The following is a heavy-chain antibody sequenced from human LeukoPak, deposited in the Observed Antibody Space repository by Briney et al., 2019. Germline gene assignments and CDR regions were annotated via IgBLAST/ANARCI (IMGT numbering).Heavy chain of an antibody. V-gene: IGHV3-7*04. CDR1: GLPFTNTW. CDR2: IKQDGGET. J-gene: IGHJ6*02. Sequence: GGSLRLFCPASGLPFTNTWMTSARQAAGKGLEWVATIKQDGGETYYVVSVKSRFSISRDNARESVYLQMNILRAEDAAVYYCARARYCANTICHIGGGLDVWGPGTTVTVSS. D-gene: IGHD2-8*01. CDR3: ARARYCANTICHIGGGLDV.